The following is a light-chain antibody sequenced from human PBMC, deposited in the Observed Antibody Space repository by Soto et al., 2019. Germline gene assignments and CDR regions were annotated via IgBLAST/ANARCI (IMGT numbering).Light chain of an antibody. J-gene: IGKJ1*01. CDR3: QQYHSLWA. V-gene: IGKV1-5*01. Sequence: DIQMTQSPSTVSASVGDRVTITCRASESISTWLACYQQKPGQAPKLLIYDASISDSGVPSRFSGSGSGTEFTLTVSNLQPDDSATYYCQQYHSLWAFGQGTKVEIK. CDR2: DAS. CDR1: ESISTW.